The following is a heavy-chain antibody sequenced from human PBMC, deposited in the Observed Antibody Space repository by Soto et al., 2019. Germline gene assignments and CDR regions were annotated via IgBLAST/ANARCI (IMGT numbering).Heavy chain of an antibody. J-gene: IGHJ4*02. V-gene: IGHV4-31*03. Sequence: QVQLQESGPGLMQPSQTLPLTCTVSGGSIGSGGYWWSWIRQHPGRGLEWIGFVSYTGNTQYNPSLKSRVNISVDTSTKQFSLKLSSVTAADTAVYYCARGTLVWGQGTLVTVSS. D-gene: IGHD2-2*01. CDR1: GGSIGSGGYW. CDR3: ARGTLV. CDR2: VSYTGNT.